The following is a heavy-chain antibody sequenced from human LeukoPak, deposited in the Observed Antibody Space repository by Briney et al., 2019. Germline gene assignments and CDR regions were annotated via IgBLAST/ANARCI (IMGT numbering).Heavy chain of an antibody. V-gene: IGHV4-39*01. CDR2: INHSGST. D-gene: IGHD1-26*01. CDR3: ARQGSYYQVDY. J-gene: IGHJ4*02. CDR1: GGSISSSSYY. Sequence: PSETLSLTCTVSGGSISSSSYYWSWIRQPPGKGLEWIGEINHSGSTNYNPSLKSRVTISVDTSKNQFSLKLSSVTAADTAVYYCARQGSYYQVDYWGQGTLVTVSS.